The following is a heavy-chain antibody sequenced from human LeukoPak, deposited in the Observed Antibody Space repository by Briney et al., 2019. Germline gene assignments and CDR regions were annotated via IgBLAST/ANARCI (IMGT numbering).Heavy chain of an antibody. CDR3: AREADFWSGYNYYYYYMDV. CDR1: GYTFTGYY. CDR2: INPNSGGT. Sequence: ASVKVSCKASGYTFTGYYMHWVRQAPGQGLEWMGRINPNSGGTNYAQKFQGRVTMTRDTSISTAYMELSRLRSDDTAVYYCAREADFWSGYNYYYYYMDVWGKGTTVTVSS. D-gene: IGHD3-3*01. V-gene: IGHV1-2*06. J-gene: IGHJ6*03.